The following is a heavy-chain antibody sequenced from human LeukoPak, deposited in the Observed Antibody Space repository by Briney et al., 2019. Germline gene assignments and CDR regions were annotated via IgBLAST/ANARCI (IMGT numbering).Heavy chain of an antibody. CDR2: IYPGDSDT. CDR3: ARPTYSSHDAFDI. Sequence: GESLKFSCKGSGYSFTTYWIGWVRQMPGKGLEWMGIIYPGDSDTRYSPSFQGQVTISADKSISTAYLQWSSLKASDTAMYYCARPTYSSHDAFDIWGQGTMVTVSS. J-gene: IGHJ3*02. D-gene: IGHD2-21*01. CDR1: GYSFTTYW. V-gene: IGHV5-51*01.